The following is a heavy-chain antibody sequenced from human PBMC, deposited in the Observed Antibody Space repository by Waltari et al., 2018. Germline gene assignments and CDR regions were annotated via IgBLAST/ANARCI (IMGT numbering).Heavy chain of an antibody. J-gene: IGHJ4*02. D-gene: IGHD3-16*01. CDR3: ATDRGAYGTVAY. CDR1: GYTLTDLS. V-gene: IGHV1-24*01. Sequence: QVQLVQSGAEVKKPGASVKVSCTVSGYTLTDLSMHWVRRAPRKGLEWMGGFDPEDGETIYAQRFQGRVTMTEDTSTDTASMYLRSLRSEETAVYYCATDRGAYGTVAYWGQGTLVTVSS. CDR2: FDPEDGET.